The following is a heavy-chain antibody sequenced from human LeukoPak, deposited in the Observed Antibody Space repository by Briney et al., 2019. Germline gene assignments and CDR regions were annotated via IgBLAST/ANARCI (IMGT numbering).Heavy chain of an antibody. J-gene: IGHJ3*02. CDR1: GFTFSSYG. Sequence: GSLRPSCAASGFTFSSYGMHWVRQAPGKGLEWVAFIQFDVSSEFYADSVKGRFTVSRDNSKDTVYLQMNNLRAEDTAVYYCAREYSGRCIHAFHSWGQGTTVTVSS. CDR2: IQFDVSSE. D-gene: IGHD6-13*01. CDR3: AREYSGRCIHAFHS. V-gene: IGHV3-30*02.